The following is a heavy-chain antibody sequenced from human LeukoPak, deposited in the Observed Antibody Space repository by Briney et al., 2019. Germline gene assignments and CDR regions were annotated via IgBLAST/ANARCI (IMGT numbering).Heavy chain of an antibody. Sequence: PETLSLTCAVSGGSISSSNWWSWVRQPPGKGLEWIGEIYHSGSTNYNPSLKSRVTISVDKSKNQFSLKLSSVTAADTAVYYCAREMFGELLSGWFDPWGQGTLVTVSS. V-gene: IGHV4-4*03. CDR1: GGSISSSNW. D-gene: IGHD3-10*02. J-gene: IGHJ5*02. CDR2: IYHSGST. CDR3: AREMFGELLSGWFDP.